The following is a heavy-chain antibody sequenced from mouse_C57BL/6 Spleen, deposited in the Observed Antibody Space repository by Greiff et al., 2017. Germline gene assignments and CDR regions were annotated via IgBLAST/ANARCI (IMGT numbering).Heavy chain of an antibody. CDR2: IHPNSGST. J-gene: IGHJ4*01. CDR1: GYTFTSYW. CDR3: AREGVYDYDDYYAMDY. Sequence: QVQLQQPGAELVKPGASVKLSCKASGYTFTSYWMHWVKQRPGQGLEWIGMIHPNSGSTNYNEKFKSKATLTVDKSSSTAYMQLSSLTSEDSAVYYCAREGVYDYDDYYAMDYWGQGTSVTVSS. D-gene: IGHD2-4*01. V-gene: IGHV1-64*01.